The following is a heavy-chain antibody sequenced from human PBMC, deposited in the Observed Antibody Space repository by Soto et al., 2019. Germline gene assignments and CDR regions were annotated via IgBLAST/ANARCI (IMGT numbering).Heavy chain of an antibody. V-gene: IGHV3-33*01. J-gene: IGHJ6*02. CDR2: IWYDGSNK. CDR1: GFTFSSYG. CDR3: ARELYGMDV. Sequence: GGSLILSCAASGFTFSSYGMHWVRQAPGKGLEWVAVIWYDGSNKYYADSVKGRFTISRDNSKNTLYLQMNSLRAEDTAVYYCARELYGMDVWGQGTTVTVSS.